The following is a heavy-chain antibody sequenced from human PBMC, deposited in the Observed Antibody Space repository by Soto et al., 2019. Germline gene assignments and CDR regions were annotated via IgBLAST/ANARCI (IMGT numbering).Heavy chain of an antibody. Sequence: ASVKVSCKASGYTFTSYDIKWVRQATGQGLEWMGWMNPNSGNTGYAQKFQGRVTMTRNTSISTAYMELSSLRSEDTAVYYCATRTYYFDSGGYYSEVYYWGQRTLLTISS. CDR2: MNPNSGNT. CDR3: ATRTYYFDSGGYYSEVYY. V-gene: IGHV1-8*01. D-gene: IGHD3-22*01. J-gene: IGHJ4*02. CDR1: GYTFTSYD.